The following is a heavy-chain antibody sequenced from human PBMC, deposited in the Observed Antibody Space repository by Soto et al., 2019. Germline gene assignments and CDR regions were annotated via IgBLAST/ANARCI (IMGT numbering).Heavy chain of an antibody. J-gene: IGHJ4*02. CDR2: VYYSGST. V-gene: IGHV4-39*07. Sequence: SETLSLTCTVSGGSTNSRSDYWGWIRQPPGKGLEWIGSVYYSGSTHDNPSLQSRVTISVDTSKNQFSLKLSSVTAADTAVYYCARIYGDSTPYFDYWGQGTLVTVSS. CDR1: GGSTNSRSDY. CDR3: ARIYGDSTPYFDY. D-gene: IGHD4-17*01.